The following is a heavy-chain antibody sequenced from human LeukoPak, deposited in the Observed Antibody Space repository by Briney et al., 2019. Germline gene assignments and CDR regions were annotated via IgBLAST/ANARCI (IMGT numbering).Heavy chain of an antibody. D-gene: IGHD3-22*01. CDR3: AKRPNYYDSSGYWVY. J-gene: IGHJ4*02. Sequence: PGGSLRLSCAASGSTFSSYAMSWVRQAPGKGLEWVSAISGSGGSTYYADSVKGRFTISRDNSKNTLHLQMNSLRAEDTAVYYCAKRPNYYDSSGYWVYWGQGTLVTVSS. CDR2: ISGSGGST. V-gene: IGHV3-23*01. CDR1: GSTFSSYA.